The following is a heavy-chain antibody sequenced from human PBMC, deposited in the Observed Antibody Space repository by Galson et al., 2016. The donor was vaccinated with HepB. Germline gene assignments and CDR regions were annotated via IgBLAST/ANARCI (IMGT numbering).Heavy chain of an antibody. CDR3: ARDRAAQNLYYYYYVDV. J-gene: IGHJ6*03. CDR2: INPSSGTI. V-gene: IGHV3-48*04. CDR1: GCTSSSYS. Sequence: SLRLSGAASGCTSSSYSLNWFRQAPGRGLDWVSYINPSSGTIYYADSVKGRFTISRDNAKNSLYLQMNSLRAEDTAVYYCARDRAAQNLYYYYYVDVWGKGTTVTVSS. D-gene: IGHD2-15*01.